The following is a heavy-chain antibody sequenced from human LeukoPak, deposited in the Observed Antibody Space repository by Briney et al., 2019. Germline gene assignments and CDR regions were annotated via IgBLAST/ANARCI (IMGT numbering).Heavy chain of an antibody. J-gene: IGHJ6*03. D-gene: IGHD3/OR15-3a*01. CDR1: GFTFSDYE. CDR2: ISSSGSKK. CDR3: ARGPDYWNEHSAMDV. V-gene: IGHV3-48*03. Sequence: PGGSLRLSCAASGFTFSDYEMNWVRQAPGKGLEWVSHISSSGSKKHYADSVKGRFTISRDDAKNSLFLQMQSLRDEDTAVHYCARGPDYWNEHSAMDVWGKGTTVAVSS.